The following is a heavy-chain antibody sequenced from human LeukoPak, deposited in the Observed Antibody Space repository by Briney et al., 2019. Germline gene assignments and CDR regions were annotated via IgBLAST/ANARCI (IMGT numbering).Heavy chain of an antibody. Sequence: QPGGSLRLSCAASGFTFSSYWMTWVRQAPGKGLEWVSAITGSGGSTYYADSVQGRFTISRDNSKNMLYLQMTSLRAEDTAVYYCAKGGNVVVVNFMDVWGKGTTITVSS. CDR2: ITGSGGST. J-gene: IGHJ6*03. CDR1: GFTFSSYW. D-gene: IGHD2-2*01. CDR3: AKGGNVVVVNFMDV. V-gene: IGHV3-23*01.